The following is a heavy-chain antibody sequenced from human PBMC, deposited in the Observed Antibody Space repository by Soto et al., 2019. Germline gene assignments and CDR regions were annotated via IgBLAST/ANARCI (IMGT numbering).Heavy chain of an antibody. CDR1: GGSFSGYY. D-gene: IGHD3-9*01. J-gene: IGHJ2*01. CDR3: ARESHDILTGPPWVWYFDL. Sequence: QVQLQQWGAGPLRPLETLSLTCGVSGGSFSGYYWAWIRQSPGKGLEWIGEINDRGSINYNPSLKSRVSISVDTSENHYSLNLMSVTAADTAVYYCARESHDILTGPPWVWYFDLWGRGTLVTVSS. CDR2: INDRGSI. V-gene: IGHV4-34*01.